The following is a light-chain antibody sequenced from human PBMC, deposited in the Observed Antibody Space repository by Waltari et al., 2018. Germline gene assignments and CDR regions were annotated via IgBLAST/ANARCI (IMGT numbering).Light chain of an antibody. Sequence: QSALSQPASVSGSPGQSISISCTGNSSDVGGHNYVSWYQQHPGKSPKLLSYVVTNRPSGVSNRFSGSKSGNAASLTISGLQAEDEGDYYCSSFSTSSTLLLFGGGTKLTVL. CDR1: SSDVGGHNY. J-gene: IGLJ2*01. CDR2: VVT. V-gene: IGLV2-14*01. CDR3: SSFSTSSTLLL.